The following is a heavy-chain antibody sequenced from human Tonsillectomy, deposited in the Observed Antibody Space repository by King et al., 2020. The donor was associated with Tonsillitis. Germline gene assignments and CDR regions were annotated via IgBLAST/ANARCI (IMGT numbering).Heavy chain of an antibody. D-gene: IGHD3-10*01. CDR2: IRSKAFGGTT. CDR3: TRDGSALTYYTDV. Sequence: QLVQSGGGLVQPGRSLRLSCTASGFTSGDYKMSWLRQAPGKGLEWVSFIRSKAFGGTTKYAASVKGRFTISRDDSKSIVYLQMNSLKTEDTAVYYCTRDGSALTYYTDVWGKGTTVTVSS. J-gene: IGHJ6*03. V-gene: IGHV3-49*03. CDR1: GFTSGDYK.